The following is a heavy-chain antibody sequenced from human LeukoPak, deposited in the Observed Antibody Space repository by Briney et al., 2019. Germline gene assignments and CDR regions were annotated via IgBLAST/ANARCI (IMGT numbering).Heavy chain of an antibody. CDR1: GFTFSSYA. D-gene: IGHD3-22*01. CDR2: ISGSGGST. CDR3: AKSSYYDASGYYREYYFDS. J-gene: IGHJ4*02. V-gene: IGHV3-23*01. Sequence: GGSLRLSCAASGFTFSSYAMSWVRQAPGKGLEWVSAISGSGGSTYYADSVKGRFTISRDNSKNTLYLQMNSLRAEDTAVYYCAKSSYYDASGYYREYYFDSWGQGTLVTVSS.